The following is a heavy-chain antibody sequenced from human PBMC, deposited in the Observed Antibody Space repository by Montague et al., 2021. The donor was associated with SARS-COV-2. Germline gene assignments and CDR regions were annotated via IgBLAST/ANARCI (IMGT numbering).Heavy chain of an antibody. CDR2: ISYDGSNK. CDR1: GFTFGSYA. CDR3: ARIKGGGYVGYFDY. J-gene: IGHJ4*02. D-gene: IGHD5-12*01. Sequence: SLRLSCAASGFTFGSYAMHWVRQAPGKGLEWVAVISYDGSNKYYADSVKGRFTISRDNSKNTLYLQMNSLRAEDTAVYYCARIKGGGYVGYFDYWGQGTLVTVSS. V-gene: IGHV3-30*04.